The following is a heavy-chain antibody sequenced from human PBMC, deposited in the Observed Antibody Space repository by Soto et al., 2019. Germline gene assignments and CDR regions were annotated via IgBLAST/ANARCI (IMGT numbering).Heavy chain of an antibody. CDR2: IYHSGST. J-gene: IGHJ6*02. CDR1: GYSISSGYY. Sequence: KTSETLSLTCAVSGYSISSGYYWGWIRQPPGKGLEWIGSIYHSGSTYYNPSLKSRVTISVDTSKNQFSLKLSSVTAADTAVYYCACGRTYSNYVWYYYYYGMDVWGQGTTVTVSS. V-gene: IGHV4-38-2*01. D-gene: IGHD4-4*01. CDR3: ACGRTYSNYVWYYYYYGMDV.